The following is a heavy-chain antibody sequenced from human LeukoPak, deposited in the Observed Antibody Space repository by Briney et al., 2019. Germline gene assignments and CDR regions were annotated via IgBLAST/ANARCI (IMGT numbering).Heavy chain of an antibody. CDR2: IIPILGIA. J-gene: IGHJ5*02. D-gene: IGHD3-16*01. Sequence: PGGSLRLSCAASGFTFSSYAISWVRQAPGQGLEWMGRIIPILGIANYAQKFQGRVTITADKSTSTAYMELSSLRSEDTAVYYCASGVAHGWWFDPWGQGTLVTVSS. V-gene: IGHV1-69*04. CDR1: GFTFSSYA. CDR3: ASGVAHGWWFDP.